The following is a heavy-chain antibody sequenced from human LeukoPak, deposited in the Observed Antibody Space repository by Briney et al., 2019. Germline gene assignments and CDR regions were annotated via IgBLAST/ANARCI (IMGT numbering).Heavy chain of an antibody. CDR1: GGSFSGYY. CDR2: INHSGST. Sequence: SETLSLTCAVYGGSFSGYYWSWIRQPPGKGLEWIGEINHSGSTNYNPSLKSRVTISVDTSKNQFSLKLSSVTAADTAVYYCARGGYGDHYWDYWGQGTLVTVSS. J-gene: IGHJ4*02. CDR3: ARGGYGDHYWDY. D-gene: IGHD4-17*01. V-gene: IGHV4-34*01.